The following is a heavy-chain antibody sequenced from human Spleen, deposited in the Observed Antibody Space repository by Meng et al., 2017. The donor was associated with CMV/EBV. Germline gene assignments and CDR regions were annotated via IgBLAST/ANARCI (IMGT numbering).Heavy chain of an antibody. CDR3: ARAPHGYNWFDP. V-gene: IGHV4-61*08. J-gene: IGHJ5*02. CDR2: IYYSGST. CDR1: GGSIYGAVYY. Sequence: SETLSLTCTVSGGSIYGAVYYWAWIRQPSGKGLEWIGYIYYSGSTNYNPSLKSRVTISVDTSKNQFSLELRSVTAADTAVYYCARAPHGYNWFDPWGRGTLVTVSS.